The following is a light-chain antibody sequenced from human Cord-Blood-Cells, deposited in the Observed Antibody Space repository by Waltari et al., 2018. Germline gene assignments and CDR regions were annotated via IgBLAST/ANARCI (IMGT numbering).Light chain of an antibody. Sequence: EIVLTQSPGTLSLSPGERATLSCRASQSVSSSYLAWYQQKPGQAPRLLIYGASSRAPGNPDRFRGSGSGTDFTLTISRLEPEDFAVYYCQQYGSSPWTFGQGTKVEIK. V-gene: IGKV3-20*01. CDR2: GAS. CDR3: QQYGSSPWT. CDR1: QSVSSSY. J-gene: IGKJ1*01.